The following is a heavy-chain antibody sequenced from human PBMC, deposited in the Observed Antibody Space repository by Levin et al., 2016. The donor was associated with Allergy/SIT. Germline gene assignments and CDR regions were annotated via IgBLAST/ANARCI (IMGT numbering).Heavy chain of an antibody. Sequence: SETLSLTCSVSGDSISSTSHFWGWIRQTPGKGLEWIGYIYYDGSTKYNPSLKSRVTISRDTSENRISLKLASVTAADTAVYYCAREGLGQRPLDYWGQGTLVSVSS. CDR2: IYYDGST. D-gene: IGHD6-25*01. J-gene: IGHJ4*02. CDR3: AREGLGQRPLDY. CDR1: GDSISSTSHF. V-gene: IGHV4-61*01.